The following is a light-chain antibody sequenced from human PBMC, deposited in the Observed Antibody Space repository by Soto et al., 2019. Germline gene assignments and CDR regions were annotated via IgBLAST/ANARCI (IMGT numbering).Light chain of an antibody. Sequence: EIVMTQSPATLSVSPVEVVTLSCRASQTVPSRIAWYQQKPGQPPRLLIYNASNRTTGIPARFSGSGSGTDFTLTISSLEPEDFAVYYCQQRGDWPPITFGQGTQREIK. V-gene: IGKV3-11*01. CDR2: NAS. CDR1: QTVPSR. J-gene: IGKJ5*01. CDR3: QQRGDWPPIT.